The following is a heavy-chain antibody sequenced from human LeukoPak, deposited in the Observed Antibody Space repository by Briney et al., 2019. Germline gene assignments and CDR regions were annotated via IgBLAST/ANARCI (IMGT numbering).Heavy chain of an antibody. D-gene: IGHD5-12*01. Sequence: GGSLRLSCAASGFTFSSYAMSWVRQAPARGLEWVSSIDDSSSYVYYADSLKGRFTISRDNAKNSLYLQMNSLRAEDTAVYYCARDGGYSGSDFLDAFDIWGQGTMVTVSS. V-gene: IGHV3-21*01. CDR2: IDDSSSYV. J-gene: IGHJ3*02. CDR1: GFTFSSYA. CDR3: ARDGGYSGSDFLDAFDI.